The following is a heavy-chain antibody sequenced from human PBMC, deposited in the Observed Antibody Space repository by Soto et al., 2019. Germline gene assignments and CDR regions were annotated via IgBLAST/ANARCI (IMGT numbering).Heavy chain of an antibody. CDR1: GFTFREYS. J-gene: IGHJ4*02. Sequence: EVQLSESGGGLVQPGGSLRLSCAASGFTFREYSMTWVRQAPGMGLEWVSTISGGGSTTYYAGSVEGRFIISRDNSKNTVYLQLDSLRVEDTAVYYCVRRAGECNCGSCYSRFWGQGSLVTVSS. CDR3: VRRAGECNCGSCYSRF. V-gene: IGHV3-23*01. CDR2: ISGGGSTT. D-gene: IGHD2-15*01.